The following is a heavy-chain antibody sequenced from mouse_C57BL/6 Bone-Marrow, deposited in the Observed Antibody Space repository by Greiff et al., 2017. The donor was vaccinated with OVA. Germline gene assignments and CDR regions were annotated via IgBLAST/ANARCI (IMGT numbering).Heavy chain of an antibody. V-gene: IGHV5-4*03. J-gene: IGHJ2*01. CDR2: ISDGGSYT. CDR1: GFPFGTYA. CDR3: ARGKTGSFDY. Sequence: EVKLMESGGGLLKPGGSLKLSCPASGFPFGTYAMSWVRRTPKKRLEWVATISDGGSYTSYPDKVKGRFTISRDNAKNNLYLQMSHLKSEDTAMYYCARGKTGSFDYWGQGTTLTVSS. D-gene: IGHD4-1*01.